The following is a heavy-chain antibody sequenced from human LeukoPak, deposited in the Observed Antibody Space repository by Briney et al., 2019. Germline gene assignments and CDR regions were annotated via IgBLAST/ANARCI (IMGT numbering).Heavy chain of an antibody. J-gene: IGHJ3*02. V-gene: IGHV3-53*01. CDR2: IYGGGTT. CDR3: ARDHDSSSGDAFDI. CDR1: GFTVSSNY. Sequence: GGSLRLSCAASGFTVSSNYMSWVRQAPGKGLEWVSVIYGGGTTYYADSVKGRFTISRDNSKNTLYLQMNSLRAEDTAVYYCARDHDSSSGDAFDIWGQGTMVTVSS. D-gene: IGHD3-22*01.